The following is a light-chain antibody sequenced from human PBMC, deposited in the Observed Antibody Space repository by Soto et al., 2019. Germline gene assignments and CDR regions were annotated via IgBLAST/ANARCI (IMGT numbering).Light chain of an antibody. CDR3: QQYDSYPYT. CDR1: QNIHNW. CDR2: GAS. J-gene: IGKJ2*01. V-gene: IGKV1-5*01. Sequence: DIQMTQSPSTLSASLGDRVTITCRASQNIHNWLAWYQQKPGKAPNLLIYGASTLQTGVPSTFGGSGSGTEFTLTISSLQPDDFATYYCQQYDSYPYTFGQGTKVEIK.